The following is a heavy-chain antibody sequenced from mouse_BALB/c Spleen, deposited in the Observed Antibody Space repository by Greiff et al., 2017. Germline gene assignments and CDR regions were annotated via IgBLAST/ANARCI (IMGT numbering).Heavy chain of an antibody. CDR1: GYTFTSYW. CDR3: TRSKYGNYLDY. V-gene: IGHV1S22*01. Sequence: LQQPGSELVRPGASVKLSCKASGYTFTSYWMHWVKQRHGQGLEWIGNIYPGSGSTNYDEKFKSKGTLTVDTSSSTACMHLSSLTSEDSAVYYCTRSKYGNYLDYWGQGTTLTVSS. J-gene: IGHJ2*01. CDR2: IYPGSGST. D-gene: IGHD2-10*02.